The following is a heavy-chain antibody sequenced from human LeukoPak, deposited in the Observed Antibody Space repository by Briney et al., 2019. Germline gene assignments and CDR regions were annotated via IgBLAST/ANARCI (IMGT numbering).Heavy chain of an antibody. V-gene: IGHV1-2*04. CDR3: ARGPATVIHDNWFDP. CDR1: GYTFTGYY. Sequence: ASVKVSCKASGYTFTGYYMHWVRQAPGQGLEWMGWINPNSGGTNYAQKFQGWDTMTRDTSISTAYMELSRLRSDDTAVYYCARGPATVIHDNWFDPWGQGTLVTVSS. CDR2: INPNSGGT. D-gene: IGHD4-17*01. J-gene: IGHJ5*02.